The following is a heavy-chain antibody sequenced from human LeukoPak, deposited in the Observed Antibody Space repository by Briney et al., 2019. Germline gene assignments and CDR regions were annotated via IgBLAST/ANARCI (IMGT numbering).Heavy chain of an antibody. V-gene: IGHV3-23*01. Sequence: SGGSLRLSCAPCGFTFSNSAMSWVRQAAGKGLEWVSAISGSGGTTHYADSVKGRFTISRDNSKNTLYLQMSSLRAEDTAVYYCAKCAWFGDAPGGDYWGQGILVTVSS. CDR2: ISGSGGTT. J-gene: IGHJ4*02. D-gene: IGHD3-10*01. CDR1: GFTFSNSA. CDR3: AKCAWFGDAPGGDY.